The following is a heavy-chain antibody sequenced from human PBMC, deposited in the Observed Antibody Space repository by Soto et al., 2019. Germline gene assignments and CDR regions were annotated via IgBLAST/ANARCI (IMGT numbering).Heavy chain of an antibody. V-gene: IGHV2-26*01. D-gene: IGHD3-10*01. CDR2: IFSNNEK. CDR3: ARIRWDYYGSGSYYSLDY. CDR1: EFSFSNARMG. Sequence: QVTLKESGPVLVKPTETLTLPCTASEFSFSNARMGVTWIRQPPGRPLDGLAHIFSNNEKSYSTSLKSRLTISKDTSKSQVVLTMTNMDPVDTATYYCARIRWDYYGSGSYYSLDYWGQGNLVTVSS. J-gene: IGHJ4*02.